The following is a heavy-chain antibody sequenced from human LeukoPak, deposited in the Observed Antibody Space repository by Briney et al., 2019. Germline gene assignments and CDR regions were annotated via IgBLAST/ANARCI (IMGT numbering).Heavy chain of an antibody. CDR3: ASPRPTGHGYFDY. V-gene: IGHV3-53*01. D-gene: IGHD4-17*01. CDR2: IYSGGST. CDR1: GFTVSSNY. Sequence: GGSLSLSCAASGFTVSSNYMSWVRQAPGKGLEWVSVIYSGGSTYYADSVKGRFTISRDNSKNKLYLQMNSRRAEDTAVYYCASPRPTGHGYFDYWGQGTLVTVSS. J-gene: IGHJ4*02.